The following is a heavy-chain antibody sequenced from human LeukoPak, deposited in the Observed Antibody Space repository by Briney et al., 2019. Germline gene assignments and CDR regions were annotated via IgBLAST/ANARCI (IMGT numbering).Heavy chain of an antibody. Sequence: GRSLRLSCEASGFTFSSYAMHWVRQAPGKGLEWVAVISYDGSKKYYAESVKGRFTISRDNAKNSLYLQMNSLRAEDTAVYYCARVPEGTIFGVLISPYYYYYMDVWGKGTTVTVSS. CDR3: ARVPEGTIFGVLISPYYYYYMDV. D-gene: IGHD3-3*01. CDR1: GFTFSSYA. J-gene: IGHJ6*03. CDR2: ISYDGSKK. V-gene: IGHV3-30*04.